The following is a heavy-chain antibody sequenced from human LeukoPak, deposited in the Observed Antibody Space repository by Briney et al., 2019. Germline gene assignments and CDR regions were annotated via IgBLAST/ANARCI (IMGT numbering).Heavy chain of an antibody. Sequence: ASVKVSCKASGYTFTSYGIRWVRQAPGQGLEWMGWISAYNGNTNYAQKLQGRVTMTTDTSTSTAYMELRSLRSDDTAVYYCAKTPGNVYYYYYGMDVWGQGTTVTVSS. V-gene: IGHV1-18*01. CDR1: GYTFTSYG. J-gene: IGHJ6*02. CDR3: AKTPGNVYYYYYGMDV. CDR2: ISAYNGNT.